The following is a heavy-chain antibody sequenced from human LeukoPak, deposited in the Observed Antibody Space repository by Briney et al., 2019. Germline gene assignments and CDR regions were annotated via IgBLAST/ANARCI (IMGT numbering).Heavy chain of an antibody. Sequence: GGSLRLSCVASAFTFSGYSMNWVRQAPGKGLEWVSYISPSATTIYYADSVKGRSTISRDNAKNSLYLQMNSLRAEDTAVYYCAREYSSSSGRSFDYWGQGTLVTVSS. D-gene: IGHD6-6*01. J-gene: IGHJ4*02. CDR1: AFTFSGYS. CDR2: ISPSATTI. CDR3: AREYSSSSGRSFDY. V-gene: IGHV3-48*01.